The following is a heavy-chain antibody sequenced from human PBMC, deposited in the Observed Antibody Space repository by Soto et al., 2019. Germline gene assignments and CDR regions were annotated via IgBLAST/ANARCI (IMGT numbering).Heavy chain of an antibody. V-gene: IGHV4-30-2*01. J-gene: IGHJ5*02. CDR3: PRHHLAGTRSAP. CDR2: IYHSGST. CDR1: GGSISSGGYS. D-gene: IGHD3-10*01. Sequence: QLQLQESGSGLVRPSQTLSLTCAVSGGSISSGGYSWNWIRQPPGKGLEWIGYIYHSGSTLYNPSLKRRFTISVDKSKNNFTLKMPTVTAADTAVYYCPRHHLAGTRSAPWGQGTLVTVSS.